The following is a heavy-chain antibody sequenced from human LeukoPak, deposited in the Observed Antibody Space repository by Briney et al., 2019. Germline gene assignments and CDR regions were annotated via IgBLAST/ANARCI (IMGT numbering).Heavy chain of an antibody. CDR2: INPSGGST. CDR3: ARDGGITGTAYWFDP. D-gene: IGHD1-20*01. CDR1: GYTFTSYY. J-gene: IGHJ5*02. V-gene: IGHV1-46*01. Sequence: ASVKVSCKASGYTFTSYYMHWVRQAPGQGLEWMGIINPSGGSTSYAQKFQGRVTMTRDTSTSTVYIELSSLRSEDTAVYYCARDGGITGTAYWFDPWGQGTLVTVSS.